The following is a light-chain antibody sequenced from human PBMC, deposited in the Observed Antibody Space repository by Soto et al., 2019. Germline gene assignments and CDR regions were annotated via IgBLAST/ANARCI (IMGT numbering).Light chain of an antibody. CDR2: GAS. V-gene: IGKV3-20*01. CDR3: QQYGSSPRT. J-gene: IGKJ1*01. Sequence: EGVLTQSPGTLSLSPGERATLSCRASQSVGSSYLAWYQQKPGQAPRLLIYGASSRATGIPDRFSGSGSGTDFTLTISRLEPEDFAVYYCQQYGSSPRTFGQGTKVDIK. CDR1: QSVGSSY.